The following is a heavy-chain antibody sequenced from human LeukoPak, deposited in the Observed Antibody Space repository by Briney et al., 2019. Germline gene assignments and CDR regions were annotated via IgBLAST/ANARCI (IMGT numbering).Heavy chain of an antibody. D-gene: IGHD3-10*01. V-gene: IGHV1-2*02. CDR2: INPNSGGT. J-gene: IGHJ6*03. CDR1: GYTFSDYY. Sequence: ASVKVSCKASGYTFSDYYIHWVRQAPGQGLEWMGWINPNSGGTNYAQKFQGRVTMTRDTSISTAYMELSRLSSDDTAVYYCARGVTGIYYYYYMDTWGKGTTVTVSS. CDR3: ARGVTGIYYYYYMDT.